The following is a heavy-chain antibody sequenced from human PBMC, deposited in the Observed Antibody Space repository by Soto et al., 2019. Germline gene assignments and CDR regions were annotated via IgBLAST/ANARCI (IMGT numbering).Heavy chain of an antibody. CDR1: GFTFSSYW. V-gene: IGHV3-7*01. CDR3: ARDRTYYYDSSGRH. J-gene: IGHJ4*02. D-gene: IGHD3-22*01. Sequence: GGSLRLSCAASGFTFSSYWMSWVRQAPGKGLEWVANIKQDGSEKYYVDSVKGRFTIPRDNAKNSLYLQMNSLRAEDTAVYYCARDRTYYYDSSGRHWGQGTLVTVSS. CDR2: IKQDGSEK.